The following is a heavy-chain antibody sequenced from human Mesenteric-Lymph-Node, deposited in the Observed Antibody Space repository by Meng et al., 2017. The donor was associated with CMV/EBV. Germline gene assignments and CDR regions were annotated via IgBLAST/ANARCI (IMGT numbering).Heavy chain of an antibody. Sequence: GGSLKLSCRASGFTFSSYWMHWVRQAPGKGLVWVSRINSDGSSTSYADSVKGRFTISRDNAKKTLYLQMNSLRAEDTAVYYCARLYCTSTSCYRGWFDPWGQGTLVTVSS. V-gene: IGHV3-74*01. D-gene: IGHD2-2*01. CDR3: ARLYCTSTSCYRGWFDP. CDR1: GFTFSSYW. J-gene: IGHJ5*02. CDR2: INSDGSST.